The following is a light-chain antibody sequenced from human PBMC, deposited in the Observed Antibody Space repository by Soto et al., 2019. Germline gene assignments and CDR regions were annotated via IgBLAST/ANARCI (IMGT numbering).Light chain of an antibody. V-gene: IGKV3-20*01. Sequence: ENVLTQSPGTLSLSPGERATLSCRASQSVTSSYFAWYQQKPGQAPSLLIYGTSSKATGIPDRFSGSGSGTDFTLTISTLEPEDFAVYCCQQYGSSPWTFGQGTKVEI. CDR1: QSVTSSY. CDR3: QQYGSSPWT. CDR2: GTS. J-gene: IGKJ1*01.